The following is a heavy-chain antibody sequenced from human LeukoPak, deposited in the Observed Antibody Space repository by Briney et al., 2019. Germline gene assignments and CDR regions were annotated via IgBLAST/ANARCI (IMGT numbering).Heavy chain of an antibody. Sequence: SETLSLICSVSGASINSSNYWGWIRQPPGKGLEWIGSIFYDGNTFYSPSLRSRVTISVHTSKNHCSLRLNSVTAADTAVYYCARHTLVTSISTYNWFDPWGQGTLVTVSS. V-gene: IGHV4-39*01. CDR1: GASINSSNY. J-gene: IGHJ5*02. D-gene: IGHD2-21*02. CDR3: ARHTLVTSISTYNWFDP. CDR2: IFYDGNT.